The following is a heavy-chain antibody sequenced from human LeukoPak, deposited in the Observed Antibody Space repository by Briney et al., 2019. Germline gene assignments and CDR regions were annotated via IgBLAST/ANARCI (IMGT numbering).Heavy chain of an antibody. CDR3: ARVSAAAGIPFYYYYYMDV. V-gene: IGHV4-38-2*02. CDR2: IYHSGST. Sequence: SETLSLTCTVSGGSISSYYWSWIRQPPGKGLEWIGSIYHSGSTYYNPSLKSRVTISVDTSKNQFSLKLSSVTAADTAVYYCARVSAAAGIPFYYYYYMDVWGKVTTVTVSS. J-gene: IGHJ6*03. D-gene: IGHD6-13*01. CDR1: GGSISSYY.